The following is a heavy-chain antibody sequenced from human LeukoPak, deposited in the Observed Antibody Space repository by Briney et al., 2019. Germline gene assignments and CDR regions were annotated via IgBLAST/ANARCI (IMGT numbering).Heavy chain of an antibody. V-gene: IGHV3-66*01. CDR3: ARRRGGSRSFYGMDV. J-gene: IGHJ6*02. CDR2: IYSGGST. D-gene: IGHD6-13*01. Sequence: PGGSLRLSCAASGFTVSSNYMSWVRQAPGKGLEWVSVIYSGGSTYYADSVKGRFTISRDNSKNTLYLQMNSLRAEDTAVYYCARRRGGSRSFYGMDVWGQGTTVTVSS. CDR1: GFTVSSNY.